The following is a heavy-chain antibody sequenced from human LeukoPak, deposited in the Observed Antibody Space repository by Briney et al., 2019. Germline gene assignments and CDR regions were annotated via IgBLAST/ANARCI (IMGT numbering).Heavy chain of an antibody. CDR2: IKQDGSEK. CDR3: ARDPVVPPEFDY. J-gene: IGHJ4*02. Sequence: GGSLRLSCAASGFTFSSDWMRWVRPAPGKGLEWVANIKQDGSEKYYVDSVKGRFTISRDNAKNSLYLQMNSLRAEDTAVYYCARDPVVPPEFDYWGQGTLVTVSS. CDR1: GFTFSSDW. V-gene: IGHV3-7*01. D-gene: IGHD2-2*01.